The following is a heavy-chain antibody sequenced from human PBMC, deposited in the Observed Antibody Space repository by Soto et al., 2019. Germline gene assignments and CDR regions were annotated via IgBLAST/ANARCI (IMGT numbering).Heavy chain of an antibody. V-gene: IGHV3-11*01. J-gene: IGHJ6*03. CDR2: ISSSGSTI. CDR1: GFTFSDYY. D-gene: IGHD3-10*01. Sequence: PGGSLRLSCAASGFTFSDYYMRWIRHAPGKGLEWVSYISSSGSTIYYADSVKGRFTISRDNAKNSLYLQMNSLRAEDTAVYYCARDFSSTMVPPQHYYYYYMDVWGKGTTVTVSS. CDR3: ARDFSSTMVPPQHYYYYYMDV.